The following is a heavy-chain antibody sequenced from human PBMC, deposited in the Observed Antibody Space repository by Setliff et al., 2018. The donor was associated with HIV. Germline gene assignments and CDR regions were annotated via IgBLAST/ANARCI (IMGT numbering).Heavy chain of an antibody. Sequence: GGSLRLSCAASGFTFDDYGMSWVRQAPGKGLEWVSGINWTGGSTGYADSVKGRFTIFRDNAKNSLYLQMNSLRIEDTALYYCARNLLRGYSYGYHYWGQGTLVTVSS. V-gene: IGHV3-20*04. J-gene: IGHJ4*02. CDR1: GFTFDDYG. CDR3: ARNLLRGYSYGYHY. D-gene: IGHD5-18*01. CDR2: INWTGGST.